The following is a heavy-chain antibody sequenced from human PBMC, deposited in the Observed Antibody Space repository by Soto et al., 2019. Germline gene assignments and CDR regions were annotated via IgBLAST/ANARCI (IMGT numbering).Heavy chain of an antibody. D-gene: IGHD1-1*01. CDR1: GYTFSDYY. Sequence: QVQLVQSGAEVRKPGASVKVSCKASGYTFSDYYIHWVRQAPGQGLEWMGWINPNSGGTKYEPKFRGGVTMPRDTSSPTAYMELSRLRSGDTAVYYCAREPATAKPEGVDFWGQGTLVTVSS. V-gene: IGHV1-2*02. CDR3: AREPATAKPEGVDF. CDR2: INPNSGGT. J-gene: IGHJ4*02.